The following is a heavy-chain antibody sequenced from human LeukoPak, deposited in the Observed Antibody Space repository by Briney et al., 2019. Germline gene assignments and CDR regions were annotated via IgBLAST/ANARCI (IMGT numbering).Heavy chain of an antibody. CDR1: GYTFTGYY. J-gene: IGHJ6*03. Sequence: ASVKVSCKASGYTFTGYYMHWVRQAPGQGLEWMGWINPNSGGTNYAQKFQGRVTMTRDTSISTAYMELSRLRSDDTAVYYCAGASNNYYYYYMDVWGKGTTVTVSS. CDR3: AGASNNYYYYYMDV. V-gene: IGHV1-2*02. CDR2: INPNSGGT. D-gene: IGHD4/OR15-4a*01.